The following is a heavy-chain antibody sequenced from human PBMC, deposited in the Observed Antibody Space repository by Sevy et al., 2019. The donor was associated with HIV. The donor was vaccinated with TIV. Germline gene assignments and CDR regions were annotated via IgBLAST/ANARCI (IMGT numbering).Heavy chain of an antibody. D-gene: IGHD3-16*01. CDR3: ARSSTYDYVWGGPCAY. CDR2: ISSSSSYT. Sequence: GGSLRLSCAASGFTFSDYYMSWIRQAPGKGLEWVSYISSSSSYTNYADSVKGRFTISRDNAKNSLYLQMNSLRAEDTAVYYCARSSTYDYVWGGPCAYWGQATLVTVSS. J-gene: IGHJ4*02. V-gene: IGHV3-11*06. CDR1: GFTFSDYY.